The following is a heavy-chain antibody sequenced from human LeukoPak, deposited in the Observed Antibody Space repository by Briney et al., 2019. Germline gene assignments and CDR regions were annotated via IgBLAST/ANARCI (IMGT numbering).Heavy chain of an antibody. V-gene: IGHV1-18*01. J-gene: IGHJ6*02. CDR1: GYTFTSYG. D-gene: IGHD5-12*01. CDR3: ARDVHRSPNTGAYSGYDPSYYYYYGMDV. CDR2: ISAYNGNT. Sequence: ASVKVSCKASGYTFTSYGITWVRQAPGQGLEWMGWISAYNGNTNYPQKLQGRVTMTTDTSTSTAYMELRSLRSDDTAVYYCARDVHRSPNTGAYSGYDPSYYYYYGMDVWGQGTTVTVSS.